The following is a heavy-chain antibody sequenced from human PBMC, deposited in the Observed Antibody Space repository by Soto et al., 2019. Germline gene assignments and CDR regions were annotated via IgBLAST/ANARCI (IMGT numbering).Heavy chain of an antibody. CDR1: GYSIRSGYY. V-gene: IGHV4-38-2*02. J-gene: IGHJ3*02. Sequence: SELRSLTCAVSGYSIRSGYYWGWIRQPPGKGLEWVGSIYHSGSTYYNPSLKSRVPTSADTAKNQFSLKLSTMTAADPAVYYCAREIFYDSSGHPPYAFDIWGQGTMVTVSS. CDR2: IYHSGST. CDR3: AREIFYDSSGHPPYAFDI. D-gene: IGHD3-22*01.